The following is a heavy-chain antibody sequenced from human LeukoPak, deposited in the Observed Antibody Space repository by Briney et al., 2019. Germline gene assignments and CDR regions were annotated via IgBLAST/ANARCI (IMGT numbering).Heavy chain of an antibody. CDR1: GYTFTGYY. CDR2: INPNSGGT. J-gene: IGHJ4*02. D-gene: IGHD3-22*01. V-gene: IGHV1-2*02. CDR3: ARGRYYDSSGFDN. Sequence: ASVTVSCNASGYTFTGYYLRWVRQAPGQGLEWMGCINPNSGGTKYGQKFKGRVTMTRDTSISTAHMELTGLGSDDTAVYYCARGRYYDSSGFDNWGQGTLVTVSS.